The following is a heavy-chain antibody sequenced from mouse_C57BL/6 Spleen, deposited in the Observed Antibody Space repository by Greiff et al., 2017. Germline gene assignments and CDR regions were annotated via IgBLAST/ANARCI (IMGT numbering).Heavy chain of an antibody. J-gene: IGHJ4*01. CDR2: IDPSDSYT. CDR3: ARSGSNLFYYAMDY. V-gene: IGHV1-69*01. Sequence: QVQLQQPGAELVMPGASVKLSCKASGYTFTSYWMHWVKQRPGQGLEWIGEIDPSDSYTNYNQKFKGKSTLTVDKSSSTAHMQLSSLTSEDSAVYYCARSGSNLFYYAMDYWGQGTSVTVSS. CDR1: GYTFTSYW. D-gene: IGHD1-1*01.